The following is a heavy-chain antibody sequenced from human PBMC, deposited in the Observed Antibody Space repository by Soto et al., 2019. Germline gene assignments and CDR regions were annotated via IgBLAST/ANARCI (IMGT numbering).Heavy chain of an antibody. V-gene: IGHV4-39*01. J-gene: IGHJ6*02. CDR3: ARPVVGYYYGMDV. D-gene: IGHD2-15*01. CDR1: GGSISSSSYY. Sequence: SETLSLTCTVSGGSISSSSYYWGWIRQPPGKGLEWIGSIYYSGSTYYNPSLKSRVTISVDTSKNQFSLKLSSVTAADTAVYYCARPVVGYYYGMDVWGPGTTVT. CDR2: IYYSGST.